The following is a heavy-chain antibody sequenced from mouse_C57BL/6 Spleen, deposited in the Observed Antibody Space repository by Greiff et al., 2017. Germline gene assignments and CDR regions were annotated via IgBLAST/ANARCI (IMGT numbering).Heavy chain of an antibody. CDR3: ARADYGPYAMDY. V-gene: IGHV1-50*01. Sequence: QVQLQQPGAELVKPGASVKLSCKASGYTFTSYWMQWVKQRPGQGLEWIGEIDPSDSYTNYNQKFKGKATLTVDTSSSTAYMQLSSLTSEDSAVYYCARADYGPYAMDYWGQGTSVTVSS. CDR1: GYTFTSYW. D-gene: IGHD1-1*02. CDR2: IDPSDSYT. J-gene: IGHJ4*01.